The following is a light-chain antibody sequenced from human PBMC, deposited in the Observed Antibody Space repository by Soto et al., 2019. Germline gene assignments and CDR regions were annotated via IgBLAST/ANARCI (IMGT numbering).Light chain of an antibody. CDR3: QQYGSSPLP. J-gene: IGKJ4*01. CDR2: GAS. Sequence: ENVLTQSPGTLSLSPGERATLSCRASQSVSSSSLAWYQRKPGQAPKLLIYGASSRATGVPDRFSGSGSGTDFTLTISRLEPDYFAVYYCQQYGSSPLPFGGGTKVDIK. V-gene: IGKV3-20*01. CDR1: QSVSSSS.